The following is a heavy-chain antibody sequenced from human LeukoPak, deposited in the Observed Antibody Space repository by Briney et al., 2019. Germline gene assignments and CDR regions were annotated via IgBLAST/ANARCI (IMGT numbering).Heavy chain of an antibody. CDR2: ISTGGDTI. CDR1: GFTFSDYS. J-gene: IGHJ3*02. V-gene: IGHV3-48*01. D-gene: IGHD3-10*01. Sequence: GGSLRLSCAVSGFTFSDYSMNWVRQPPGKGLEWISYISTGGDTIYYADSVKGRFTISSDNAKKSLYLQMNSLRAEDTAVYYCARDREEMVRAPYAFGIWGQGTMVTVSS. CDR3: ARDREEMVRAPYAFGI.